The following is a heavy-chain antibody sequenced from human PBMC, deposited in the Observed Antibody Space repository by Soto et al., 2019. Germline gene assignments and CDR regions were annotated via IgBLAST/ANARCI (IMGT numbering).Heavy chain of an antibody. CDR1: GASISGFY. D-gene: IGHD1-1*01. Sequence: SETLSLTCTVSGASISGFYWSWIRKSAGKGLEWIGRIYATGTTDYNPSLKSRVMMSVDTSKKQFSLKLRSVTAADTVVYYCVRDGTKTLRDWFDPWGQGISVTVSS. CDR3: VRDGTKTLRDWFDP. CDR2: IYATGTT. J-gene: IGHJ5*02. V-gene: IGHV4-4*07.